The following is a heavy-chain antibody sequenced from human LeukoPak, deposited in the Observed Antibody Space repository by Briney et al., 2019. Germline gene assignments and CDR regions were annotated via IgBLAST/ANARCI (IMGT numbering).Heavy chain of an antibody. D-gene: IGHD1-26*01. CDR2: ISASGDAT. CDR1: GFSFSSYS. J-gene: IGHJ4*02. Sequence: GGSLRLSCAASGFSFSSYSMNWVRQAPGEGLQWVSAISASGDATNYADSVKGRFTISRDNSKNTLYLQMKSLRADDTAVYYCAKSLGRYFFHSWGQGTLVTVSS. V-gene: IGHV3-23*01. CDR3: AKSLGRYFFHS.